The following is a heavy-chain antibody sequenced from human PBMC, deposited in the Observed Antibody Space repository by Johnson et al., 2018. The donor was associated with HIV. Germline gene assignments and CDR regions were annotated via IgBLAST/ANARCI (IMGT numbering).Heavy chain of an antibody. Sequence: MLLVESGGGLVQTGGSLRLSCAASGFTFSSYWMYWVRQAPGKGLVWVSRINSDGSSTSYADSVKGRFTTSRDNAKNTLFLQMNSLRAEDTAVYYCASLRDAFDIWGQGTVVTVSS. CDR2: INSDGSST. J-gene: IGHJ3*02. CDR3: ASLRDAFDI. CDR1: GFTFSSYW. V-gene: IGHV3-74*02.